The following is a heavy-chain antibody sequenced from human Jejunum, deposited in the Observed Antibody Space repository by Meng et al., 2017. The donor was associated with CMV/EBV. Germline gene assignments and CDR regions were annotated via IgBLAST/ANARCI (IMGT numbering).Heavy chain of an antibody. D-gene: IGHD2-2*01. CDR1: GFAAGSRY. CDR3: VPDIVIVPVSY. Sequence: FVVSGFAAGSRYITCFRPAPGMVLELVSSVFRGGCTTYAASVKGRFTVSSDNSKNTVFLQMNSLRTDDTAQYYCVPDIVIVPVSYWGQGTLVTVSS. J-gene: IGHJ4*02. V-gene: IGHV3-66*02. CDR2: VFRGGCT.